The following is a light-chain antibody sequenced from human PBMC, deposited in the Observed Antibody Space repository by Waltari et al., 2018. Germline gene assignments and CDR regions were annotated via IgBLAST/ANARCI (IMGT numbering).Light chain of an antibody. CDR1: QSIGSNY. CDR3: QQYNNSPWT. V-gene: IGKV3-20*01. Sequence: PGERATLSCRASQSIGSNYLAWYQQRPGQAPGLLIYAASSRATGIPDRFSGGASGTDFTLTISRLEPEDFAVYFCQQYNNSPWTFGQGTKVEIK. J-gene: IGKJ1*01. CDR2: AAS.